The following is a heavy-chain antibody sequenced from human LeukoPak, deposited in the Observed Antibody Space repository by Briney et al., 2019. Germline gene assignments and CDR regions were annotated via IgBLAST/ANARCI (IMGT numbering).Heavy chain of an antibody. CDR1: GYTFTSYG. CDR2: ISAYNGNT. V-gene: IGHV1-18*01. D-gene: IGHD2-2*01. CDR3: ARDFGDIVVVPALLDY. J-gene: IGHJ4*02. Sequence: ASVKVSCKASGYTFTSYGISWVRQAPGQGLEWMGWISAYNGNTNYAQKLRGRVTMTTDTSTSTAYMELRSLRSDDTAVYYCARDFGDIVVVPALLDYWGQGTLVTVSS.